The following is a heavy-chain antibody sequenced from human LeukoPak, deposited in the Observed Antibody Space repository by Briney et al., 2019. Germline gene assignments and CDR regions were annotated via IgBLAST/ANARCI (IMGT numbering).Heavy chain of an antibody. CDR3: ARDYRGYYDFWSGYFDY. J-gene: IGHJ4*02. D-gene: IGHD3-3*01. V-gene: IGHV4-39*07. Sequence: SETLSLTCTVSGGSISSSSYYWGWIRQPPGKGLEWIGSIYYSGSTYYNPSLKSRVTISVDTSKNQFSLKLSSVTAADTAVYYCARDYRGYYDFWSGYFDYWGQGTLVTVSS. CDR2: IYYSGST. CDR1: GGSISSSSYY.